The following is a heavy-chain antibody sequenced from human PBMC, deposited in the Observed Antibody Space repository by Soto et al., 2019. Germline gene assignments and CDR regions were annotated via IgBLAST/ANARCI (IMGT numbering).Heavy chain of an antibody. CDR3: ARTRTVAYYYGMDV. Sequence: QLQLQESGPGLVKPSETLSLTCTVSGGSISSSTYYWGWIRQPPGRGLEWIGSIYYSRNSGSTYYNPSLKSRVTVSVDTSKNQCSLKLSSVTAADTAVYFCARTRTVAYYYGMDVWGQGTTVTVSS. V-gene: IGHV4-39*01. CDR1: GGSISSSTYY. CDR2: IYYSRNSGST. J-gene: IGHJ6*02. D-gene: IGHD4-4*01.